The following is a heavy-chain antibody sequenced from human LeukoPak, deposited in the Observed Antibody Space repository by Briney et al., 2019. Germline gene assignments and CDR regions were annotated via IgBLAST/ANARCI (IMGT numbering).Heavy chain of an antibody. V-gene: IGHV3-30*03. CDR1: GFTFSSYG. D-gene: IGHD5-24*01. CDR3: VRSMATITFSFDY. Sequence: GGSLRLSCAASGFTFSSYGMHWVRQAPGKGLGWGAGISYDGSNKYYADSVKGRFTISRDNSKNTLYLQMNSLRAEVTAVYYCVRSMATITFSFDYWGEGTLVSVSS. CDR2: ISYDGSNK. J-gene: IGHJ4*02.